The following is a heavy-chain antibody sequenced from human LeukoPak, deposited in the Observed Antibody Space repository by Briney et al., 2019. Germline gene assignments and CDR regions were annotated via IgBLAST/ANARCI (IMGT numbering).Heavy chain of an antibody. J-gene: IGHJ4*02. CDR1: XSYY. CDR3: XXXXXXXXXXXXXDY. Sequence: XSYYXSWIRQPPXKXXELIGYIFNSGNTXYNPSLKSRITMSLDXSKRXFSLRLSSVTAADTAVYYCXXXXXXXXXXXXXDYXGQXIXITVSS. V-gene: IGHV4-59*01. CDR2: IFNSGNT.